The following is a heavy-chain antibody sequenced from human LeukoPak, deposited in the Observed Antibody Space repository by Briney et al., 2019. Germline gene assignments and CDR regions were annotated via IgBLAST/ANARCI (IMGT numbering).Heavy chain of an antibody. CDR1: GGSFSGYY. Sequence: SETLSLTCTAYGGSFSGYYWSWIRQPPGKGLEWIGEINHSGSTNYNPSLKSRVTISVDTSKNQFSLKLSSVTAADTAVYYCARDRGSSSSFDYWGQGTLVTVSS. CDR3: ARDRGSSSSFDY. CDR2: INHSGST. V-gene: IGHV4-34*01. J-gene: IGHJ4*02. D-gene: IGHD6-6*01.